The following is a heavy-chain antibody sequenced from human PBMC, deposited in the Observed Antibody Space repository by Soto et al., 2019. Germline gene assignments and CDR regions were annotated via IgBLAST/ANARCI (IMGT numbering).Heavy chain of an antibody. CDR1: GGSISRGGYY. CDR3: ARCSYEEWLFPFDY. J-gene: IGHJ4*02. CDR2: IYYSGST. Sequence: SETLSLTCTVSGGSISRGGYYWSWIRQHPGKGLEWIGYIYYSGSTYYNPSLKSRVTISVDTSKNQFSLKLSSVTAADTAVYYCARCSYEEWLFPFDYWGQGTLVTVSS. V-gene: IGHV4-31*03. D-gene: IGHD5-12*01.